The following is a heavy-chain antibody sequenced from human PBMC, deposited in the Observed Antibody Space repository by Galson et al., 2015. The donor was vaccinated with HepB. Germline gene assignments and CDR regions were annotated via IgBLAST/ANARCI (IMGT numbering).Heavy chain of an antibody. V-gene: IGHV4-31*03. CDR3: ARLAPFHSVVIAATGWFDP. J-gene: IGHJ5*02. CDR2: IYYSGST. CDR1: GGSISSGGYY. D-gene: IGHD2-15*01. Sequence: TLSLTCTVSGGSISSGGYYWSWIRQHPGKGLEWIGYIYYSGSTYYNPSLKSRVTISVDTSKNQFSLKLSSVTAADTAVYYCARLAPFHSVVIAATGWFDPWGQGTLVTVSS.